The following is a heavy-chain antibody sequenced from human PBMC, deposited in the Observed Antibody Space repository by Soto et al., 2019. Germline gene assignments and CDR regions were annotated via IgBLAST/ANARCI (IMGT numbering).Heavy chain of an antibody. CDR2: IYYSGST. V-gene: IGHV4-39*01. J-gene: IGHJ6*03. CDR1: GGSISSSSYY. Sequence: SETLSLTCTVSGGSISSSSYYWGWIRQPPGKGLEWIGSIYYSGSTYYNPSLKSRVTISVDTSKNQFSLKLSSATAADTAVYYCATRSTSDLDYYMDVWGKGTTVTVSS. D-gene: IGHD2-2*01. CDR3: ATRSTSDLDYYMDV.